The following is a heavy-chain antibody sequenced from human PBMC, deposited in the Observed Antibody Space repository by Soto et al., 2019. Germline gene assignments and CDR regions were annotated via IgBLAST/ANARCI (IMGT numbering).Heavy chain of an antibody. J-gene: IGHJ3*02. D-gene: IGHD3-3*01. CDR1: GYTFTSYG. V-gene: IGHV1-18*04. CDR3: AREGPYDFWSGYYPPDAFDI. Sequence: QVQLVQSGAEVKKPGASVKVSCKASGYTFTSYGISWVRQAPGQGLEWMGWISAYNGNTNYAQKLQGRVTMTTDTSTSTAYMELRSLRSDDTAVHYCAREGPYDFWSGYYPPDAFDIWGQGTMVTVSS. CDR2: ISAYNGNT.